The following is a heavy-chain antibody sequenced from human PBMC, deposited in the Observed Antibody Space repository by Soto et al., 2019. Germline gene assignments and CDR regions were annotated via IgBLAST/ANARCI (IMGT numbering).Heavy chain of an antibody. CDR2: ISYDGSNK. CDR3: AREIVVVITSYFDY. Sequence: QVQLVESGGGVVQPGRSLRLSCAASGFTFSSYAMHWVRQAPGKGLEWVAVISYDGSNKYYADSVKGRFTISRDNSKNTLYLQMNSLRAEDMAVYYCAREIVVVITSYFDYWGQGTLVTVSS. D-gene: IGHD3-22*01. CDR1: GFTFSSYA. J-gene: IGHJ4*02. V-gene: IGHV3-30-3*01.